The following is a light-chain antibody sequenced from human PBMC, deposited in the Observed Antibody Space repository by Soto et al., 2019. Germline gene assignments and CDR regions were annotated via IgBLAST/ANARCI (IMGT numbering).Light chain of an antibody. CDR3: QQYGNSLT. CDR2: GAS. V-gene: IGKV3-20*01. J-gene: IGKJ1*01. Sequence: EIVLTQSPGTLSLSPGARATLSCRASQSVSSYLAWYQQKPGQAPRLLIYGASSRAPGIPDRVSGSGSGTDFTLTISRLEPEDFAVYYCQQYGNSLTCGQRTKLEIK. CDR1: QSVSSY.